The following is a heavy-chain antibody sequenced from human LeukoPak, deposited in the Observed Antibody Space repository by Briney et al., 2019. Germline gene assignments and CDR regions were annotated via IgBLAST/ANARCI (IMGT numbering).Heavy chain of an antibody. CDR2: ISSSSSTT. J-gene: IGHJ6*03. CDR1: GFTFSSYS. V-gene: IGHV3-48*04. D-gene: IGHD4-17*01. CDR3: AREFDSGDSRSCYLDV. Sequence: PGGSLRLSCAASGFTFSSYSMNWVRQAPGKGLEWVSYISSSSSTTYYADSVKGRFTISRDNSKNSLYLQMNSLRAEDTAVYYCAREFDSGDSRSCYLDVWGKETTVTVSS.